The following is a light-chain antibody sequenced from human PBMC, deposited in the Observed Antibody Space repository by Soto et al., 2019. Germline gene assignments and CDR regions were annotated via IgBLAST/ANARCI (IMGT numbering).Light chain of an antibody. CDR3: QQSYSTPRVT. CDR2: GAS. Sequence: EIVLTQSPATLSLSPGERATLSCRASQSVSSYLAWYQQRPGQAPRLLIYGASTRATGIPARFSGSGSGTEITLTISSLQPEDFATYYCQQSYSTPRVTFGQGTRLEIK. CDR1: QSVSSY. J-gene: IGKJ5*01. V-gene: IGKV3-11*01.